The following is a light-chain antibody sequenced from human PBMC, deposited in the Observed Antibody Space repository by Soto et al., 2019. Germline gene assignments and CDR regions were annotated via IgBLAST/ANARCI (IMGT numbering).Light chain of an antibody. J-gene: IGLJ3*02. CDR3: AAWDDSLSGLV. V-gene: IGLV1-47*01. Sequence: QPVLTQPRSASGTPGQRVTISCSGSSSNIGSNYVYWYQQLPGTAPKLLIYRNNQRPSGVPDRFSGSKSGTSASLAISGLRSEDEADYYCAAWDDSLSGLVFGGGTKVTVL. CDR1: SSNIGSNY. CDR2: RNN.